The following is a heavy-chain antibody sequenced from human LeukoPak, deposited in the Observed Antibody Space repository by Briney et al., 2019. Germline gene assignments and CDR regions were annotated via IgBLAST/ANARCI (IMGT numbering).Heavy chain of an antibody. D-gene: IGHD3-9*01. CDR1: GDSIDSVSYY. CDR3: ATELYDFLSGESWFDP. J-gene: IGHJ5*02. V-gene: IGHV4-39*07. Sequence: SETLSLTCSVSGDSIDSVSYYWGWIRQPPGKGPEWIASIDYSGRTFYNPSLMSRVTISVDTSNNEFSLNLTSVTAADTAVYYCATELYDFLSGESWFDPWGQGALVTVS. CDR2: IDYSGRT.